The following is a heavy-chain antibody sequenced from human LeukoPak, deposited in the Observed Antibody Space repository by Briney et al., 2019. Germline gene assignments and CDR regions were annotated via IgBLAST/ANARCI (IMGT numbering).Heavy chain of an antibody. CDR2: INPNSGGT. CDR1: GYTFTGSY. Sequence: EASVKVSCKASGYTFTGSYMHWVRQAPGQGLEWMGWINPNSGGTNYAQKFQGRVTMTRDTSISTAYMELSRLRSDDTAVYYCARPVILTTSTFDWYFDLWGRGTLVTVSS. D-gene: IGHD4-11*01. V-gene: IGHV1-2*02. J-gene: IGHJ2*01. CDR3: ARPVILTTSTFDWYFDL.